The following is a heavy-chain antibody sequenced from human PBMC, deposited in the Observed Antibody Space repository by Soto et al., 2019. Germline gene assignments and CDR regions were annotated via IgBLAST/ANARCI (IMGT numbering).Heavy chain of an antibody. CDR1: GASISSTTSGNW. J-gene: IGHJ4*02. CDR3: ARMVGAMLVAF. V-gene: IGHV4-4*02. Sequence: QVQLQESDPGLVRPSGTLSLTCAVSGASISSTTSGNWSSWVRQPPGKGLEWIGEIYQSGSTNYNPSLESRVTMSVDKSRSQFSLKLSSVTAADTAVYYCARMVGAMLVAFWGQGTLVPVSS. D-gene: IGHD2-8*01. CDR2: IYQSGST.